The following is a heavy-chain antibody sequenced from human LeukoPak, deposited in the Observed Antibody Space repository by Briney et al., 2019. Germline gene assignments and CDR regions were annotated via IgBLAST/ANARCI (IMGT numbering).Heavy chain of an antibody. J-gene: IGHJ4*02. D-gene: IGHD3-3*01. CDR3: ARSPSDYDFRSGYLYPIFDY. CDR1: GGSISSGGYY. V-gene: IGHV4-61*08. Sequence: SETLSLTYTVSGGSISSGGYYWSWIRQPPGKGLAWIGYIYHSGSTYYNPSLKSRVTISVDTSKNQFSLKLSSVTAADTAVYYCARSPSDYDFRSGYLYPIFDYWGQGTLVTVSS. CDR2: IYHSGST.